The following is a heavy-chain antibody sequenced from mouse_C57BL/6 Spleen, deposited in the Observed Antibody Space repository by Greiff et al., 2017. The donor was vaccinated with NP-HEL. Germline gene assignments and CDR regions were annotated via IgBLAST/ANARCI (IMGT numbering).Heavy chain of an antibody. CDR3: AVITTVVARGAWFAY. CDR2: IDPSDSYT. Sequence: VQLQQPGAELVKPGASVKLSCKASGYTFTSYWMQWVKQRPGQGLEWIGEIDPSDSYTNYNQKFKGKATLTVDTSSSTAYMQLSSLTSEDSAVYYCAVITTVVARGAWFAYWGQGTLVTVSA. V-gene: IGHV1-50*01. CDR1: GYTFTSYW. J-gene: IGHJ3*01. D-gene: IGHD1-1*01.